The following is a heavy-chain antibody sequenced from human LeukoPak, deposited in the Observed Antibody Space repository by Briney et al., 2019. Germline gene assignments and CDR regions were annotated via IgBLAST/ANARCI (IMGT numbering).Heavy chain of an antibody. CDR3: ATGKGIAAAAETDY. CDR1: GGSISSGGYY. D-gene: IGHD6-13*01. V-gene: IGHV4-30-2*06. J-gene: IGHJ4*02. Sequence: SQTLSLTCTVSGGSISSGGYYWSWIRQSPGKGLEWIGYIYHSGSTYYNPSLKSRVTISVDRSKNQFSLKLSSVTAADTAVYYCATGKGIAAAAETDYWGQGTLVTVSS. CDR2: IYHSGST.